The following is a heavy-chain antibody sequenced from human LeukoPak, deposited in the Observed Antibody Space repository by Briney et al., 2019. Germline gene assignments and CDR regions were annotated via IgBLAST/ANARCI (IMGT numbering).Heavy chain of an antibody. Sequence: PGGSLRLSREASGFTFSSYTMDWVRQAPGKGLEWVSSISYSSSYIYYADSVKGRFTISRDNAKNSLYLQMNSLRAEDTAVYYCARDLHYYDSSAYHPVSYWGQGTLVTVSS. V-gene: IGHV3-21*01. J-gene: IGHJ4*02. D-gene: IGHD3-22*01. CDR2: ISYSSSYI. CDR1: GFTFSSYT. CDR3: ARDLHYYDSSAYHPVSY.